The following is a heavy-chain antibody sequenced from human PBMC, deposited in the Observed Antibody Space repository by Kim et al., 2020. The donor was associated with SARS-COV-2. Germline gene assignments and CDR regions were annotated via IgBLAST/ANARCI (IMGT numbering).Heavy chain of an antibody. CDR2: VYHTGNT. CDR3: ASTGVGAVGWFDP. CDR1: GGAIRSYY. Sequence: SETLSLTCSVSGGAIRSYYCTWIRQPPGKRLEWIGYVYHTGNTNYNPSLRGRVTISLDTSKRQFSLTLTSVTAADTAFYYCASTGVGAVGWFDPWGQGTLVSVSS. V-gene: IGHV4-59*01. D-gene: IGHD1-26*01. J-gene: IGHJ5*02.